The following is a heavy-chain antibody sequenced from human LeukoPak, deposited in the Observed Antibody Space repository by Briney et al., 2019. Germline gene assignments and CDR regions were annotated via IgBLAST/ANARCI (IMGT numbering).Heavy chain of an antibody. Sequence: PSETLSLTCTVSGYSISSGYYWGRIRQPPGKGLEWIGSIYHSGSTYYNPSLKSRVTISVDTSKNQFSLKLSSVTAADTAVYYCARDHEYCSSTSCSDYWGQGTLVTVSS. CDR1: GYSISSGYY. J-gene: IGHJ4*02. D-gene: IGHD2-2*01. CDR2: IYHSGST. CDR3: ARDHEYCSSTSCSDY. V-gene: IGHV4-38-2*02.